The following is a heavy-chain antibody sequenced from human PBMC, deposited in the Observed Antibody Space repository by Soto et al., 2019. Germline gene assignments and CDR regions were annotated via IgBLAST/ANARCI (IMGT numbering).Heavy chain of an antibody. CDR2: INRDGGST. J-gene: IGHJ4*02. CDR1: GVPFDDYG. V-gene: IGHV3-20*04. Sequence: GGSLRLSCAAFGVPFDDYGMSWVRQAPGKGLEWVSGINRDGGSTGYADSVKGRFTISRDNAKNSLYLQMNSLRAEDTAFYYCARAPGYYGDFFDYWGQGTLVTVSS. D-gene: IGHD4-17*01. CDR3: ARAPGYYGDFFDY.